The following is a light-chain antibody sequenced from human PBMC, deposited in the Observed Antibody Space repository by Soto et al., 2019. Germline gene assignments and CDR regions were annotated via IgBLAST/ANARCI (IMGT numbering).Light chain of an antibody. CDR1: QSISSN. V-gene: IGKV3-15*01. Sequence: MTHLPATLSVSPVHPPTPSQTASQSISSNLAWYQQKPGQDTRLLIFGASTRATGTTARFSGSGSGTEFTLTISSMQSEDFAVYYCKNYYNWPRTCGKGNKVDIK. CDR3: KNYYNWPRT. J-gene: IGKJ1*01. CDR2: GAS.